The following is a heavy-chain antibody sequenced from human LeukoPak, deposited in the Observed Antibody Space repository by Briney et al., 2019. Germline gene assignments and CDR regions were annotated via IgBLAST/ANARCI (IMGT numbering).Heavy chain of an antibody. Sequence: SVKVSCKASGGTFSSYAISWVRQAPGQGLEWMGGIIPIFGTANYAQKFQGRVTITTDESTSTAYMELSSLRSEDTAVYYCATTFYDCSGYYLSYFDYWGQGTLVTVSS. J-gene: IGHJ4*02. CDR1: GGTFSSYA. CDR2: IIPIFGTA. V-gene: IGHV1-69*05. CDR3: ATTFYDCSGYYLSYFDY. D-gene: IGHD3-22*01.